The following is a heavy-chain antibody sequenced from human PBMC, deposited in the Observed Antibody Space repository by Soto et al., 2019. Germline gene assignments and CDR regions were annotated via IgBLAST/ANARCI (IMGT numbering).Heavy chain of an antibody. J-gene: IGHJ6*02. CDR2: INHSGST. Sequence: PSETLSLTCAVYGGSFSGYYWSWIRQPPGKGLEWIGEINHSGSTNYNPSLKSRVTISVDTSKSQFSLKLSSVTAADTAVYYCARGPAGGRKIYYYYYGMDVWGQGTTVTVSS. CDR1: GGSFSGYY. D-gene: IGHD3-10*01. CDR3: ARGPAGGRKIYYYYYGMDV. V-gene: IGHV4-34*01.